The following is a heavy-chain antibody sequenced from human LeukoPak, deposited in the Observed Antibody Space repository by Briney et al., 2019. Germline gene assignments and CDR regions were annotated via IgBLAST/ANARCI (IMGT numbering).Heavy chain of an antibody. CDR3: VRADGA. Sequence: GGSLRLSCAASGFIITTSWMHWVRQAPGKGLEWVSLISSDGGTIGYADSVKGRFTISRDNAKNTLYLQMNSLRVEDTAVYYCVRADGAWGQGTLVTVSS. J-gene: IGHJ5*02. CDR1: GFIITTSW. D-gene: IGHD4-17*01. CDR2: ISSDGGTI. V-gene: IGHV3-74*01.